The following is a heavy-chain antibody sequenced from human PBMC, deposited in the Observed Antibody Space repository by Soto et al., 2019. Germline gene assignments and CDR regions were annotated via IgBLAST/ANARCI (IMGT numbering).Heavy chain of an antibody. CDR1: GYSFTSYW. V-gene: IGHV5-10-1*01. CDR3: ARPSYYDFWSGYVGPAGMDV. Sequence: GESLKISCKGSGYSFTSYWISWVRQMPGKGLEWMGRIDPSDSYTNYSPSFQGHVTISADKSISTAYLQWSSLKASDTAMYYCARPSYYDFWSGYVGPAGMDVWGQGTTVTVSS. D-gene: IGHD3-3*01. CDR2: IDPSDSYT. J-gene: IGHJ6*02.